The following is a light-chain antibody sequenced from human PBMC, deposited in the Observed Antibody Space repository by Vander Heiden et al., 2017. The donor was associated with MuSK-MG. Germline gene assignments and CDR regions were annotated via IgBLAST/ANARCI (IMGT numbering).Light chain of an antibody. J-gene: IGKJ1*01. CDR2: AAS. V-gene: IGKV1-39*01. Sequence: DIQMTQSPSSLSASVGDGVTITCRASQSINNYLNWYQQKPGKAPELLIYAASNLQSGVPSRFSGSGSGTDFTLTISRLQPEDFATYYCQESYINPRTFGQGTKVEIK. CDR3: QESYINPRT. CDR1: QSINNY.